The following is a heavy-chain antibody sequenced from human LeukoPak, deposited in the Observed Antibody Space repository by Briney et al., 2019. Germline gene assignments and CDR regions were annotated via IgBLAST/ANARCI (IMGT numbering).Heavy chain of an antibody. V-gene: IGHV3-23*01. J-gene: IGHJ6*03. CDR3: AKDGTVTTFDLYYMDV. CDR1: GFTLRSYA. D-gene: IGHD4-11*01. CDR2: ISGSGGSA. Sequence: GGSLRLSCAASGFTLRSYAMSWVRQAPGKGLEWVSAISGSGGSAYYADSVKGRFTISRDNSKNTLYLQMNSLRAEDTAVYYCAKDGTVTTFDLYYMDVWGKGTTVTVSS.